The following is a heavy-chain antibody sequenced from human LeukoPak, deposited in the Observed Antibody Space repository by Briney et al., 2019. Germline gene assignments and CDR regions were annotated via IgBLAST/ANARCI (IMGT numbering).Heavy chain of an antibody. CDR2: IYHTGDI. D-gene: IGHD3-10*01. J-gene: IGHJ5*02. V-gene: IGHV4-59*01. Sequence: SETLSLTCTVSGASIRSYYWAWIRQPPGKGLEWIGNIYHTGDINYSPSLESRVTISVDTSKNQFSLKLTSVTAAVTAVYYCARDRGYYASGSYYKSGWFDPWGQGTLVTVSS. CDR1: GASIRSYY. CDR3: ARDRGYYASGSYYKSGWFDP.